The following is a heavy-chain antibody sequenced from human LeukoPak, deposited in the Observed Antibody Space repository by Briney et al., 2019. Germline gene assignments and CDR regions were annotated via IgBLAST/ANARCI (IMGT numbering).Heavy chain of an antibody. D-gene: IGHD2-15*01. CDR2: INHSGST. CDR1: GGSFSGYY. V-gene: IGHV4-34*01. J-gene: IGHJ4*02. Sequence: SETLSLTCAVYGGSFSGYYWSWIRQPPGKGLEWIGEINHSGSTNYNPSLKSRVTISIDTSKNQFSLKLSSVTAADTAVYYCARGYCSGGSCHESWGQGTLVTVSS. CDR3: ARGYCSGGSCHES.